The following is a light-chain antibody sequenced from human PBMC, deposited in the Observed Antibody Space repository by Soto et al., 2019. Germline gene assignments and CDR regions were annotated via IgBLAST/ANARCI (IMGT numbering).Light chain of an antibody. CDR2: AAS. Sequence: DIQITQSPSSLSASVGDRVTITSRASQSISSSLHWYHQNPGKAPKLLLYAASSLQSGVPSRFSCSGSGTDLTLTISSLQPEDFATYYCQQSYSTPYTFGQGTKLEIK. V-gene: IGKV1-39*01. CDR1: QSISSS. J-gene: IGKJ2*01. CDR3: QQSYSTPYT.